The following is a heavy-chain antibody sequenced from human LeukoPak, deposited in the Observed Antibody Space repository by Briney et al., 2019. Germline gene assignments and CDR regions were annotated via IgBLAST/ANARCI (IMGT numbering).Heavy chain of an antibody. CDR1: GGTFTSYA. V-gene: IGHV1-69*06. CDR2: IILIFGTA. Sequence: SVKVSCKASGGTFTSYAISRVRQAPGQGLEWMGGIILIFGTANYAQKFQGRVTITADKSTSTAYMELSSLRSEDTAVYYCARGWFGELFGLAFDIWGQGTMVTVSS. J-gene: IGHJ3*02. CDR3: ARGWFGELFGLAFDI. D-gene: IGHD3-10*01.